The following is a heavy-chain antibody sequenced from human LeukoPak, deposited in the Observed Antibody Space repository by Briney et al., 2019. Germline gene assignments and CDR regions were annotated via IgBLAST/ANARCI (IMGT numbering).Heavy chain of an antibody. CDR3: ARKGAGTSASHFDY. Sequence: PGGSLRLSCAAPGFTFSSYSMNWVRQAPGKGLEWVSSISSSSSYIHYADAVKGRFTISRDNAKNSLYLQMNSLRAEDTAVYYCARKGAGTSASHFDYWGQGTLVTVSS. V-gene: IGHV3-21*01. CDR2: ISSSSSYI. D-gene: IGHD6-19*01. J-gene: IGHJ4*02. CDR1: GFTFSSYS.